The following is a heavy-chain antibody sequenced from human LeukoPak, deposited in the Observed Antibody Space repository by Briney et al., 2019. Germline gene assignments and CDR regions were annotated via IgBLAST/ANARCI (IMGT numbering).Heavy chain of an antibody. Sequence: WETLSLTCSVSGASISSHYWSRIRQPPGKGLEWIGYIHYSGSTNYNPSLKSRVTISVDTSKNQFSLKLSSVTAADTAVYYCARHGDSSSWSYFDYWGQGTLVTVSS. D-gene: IGHD6-13*01. CDR1: GASISSHY. J-gene: IGHJ4*02. CDR3: ARHGDSSSWSYFDY. V-gene: IGHV4-59*08. CDR2: IHYSGST.